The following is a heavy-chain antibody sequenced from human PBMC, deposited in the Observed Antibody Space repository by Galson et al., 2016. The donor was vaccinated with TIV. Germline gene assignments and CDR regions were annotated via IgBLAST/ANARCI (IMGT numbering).Heavy chain of an antibody. J-gene: IGHJ6*02. CDR2: INPLLGTV. CDR1: GDTFSMIV. Sequence: SVKVSCKASGDTFSMIVFNWVRQAPGQGLDWMGGINPLLGTVNNAQKFQGRVTFTADESRRTAYMELSSLKSEDTAIYYCAADRNTALDTYHAYYGMDAWGQGTAVIVSS. D-gene: IGHD5-18*01. V-gene: IGHV1-69*13. CDR3: AADRNTALDTYHAYYGMDA.